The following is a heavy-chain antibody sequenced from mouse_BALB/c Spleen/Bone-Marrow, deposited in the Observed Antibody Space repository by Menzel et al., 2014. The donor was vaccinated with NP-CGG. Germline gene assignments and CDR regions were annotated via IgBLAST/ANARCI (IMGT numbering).Heavy chain of an antibody. D-gene: IGHD1-3*01. CDR1: GYTFTDYA. CDR2: ISTYSGNT. CDR3: ARRTNLQGDFDV. J-gene: IGHJ1*01. V-gene: IGHV1-67*01. Sequence: QVQLQQSGPELVRPGVSVKISCKGSGYTFTDYAMHRVKQSHAKSLEWIGVISTYSGNTNYNQKFKGKATMTVDKSSSTAYMELARLTSGDSAIYYCARRTNLQGDFDVWGAGTTVTVSS.